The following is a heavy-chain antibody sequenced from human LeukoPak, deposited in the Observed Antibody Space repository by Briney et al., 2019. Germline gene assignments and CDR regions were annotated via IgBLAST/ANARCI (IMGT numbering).Heavy chain of an antibody. J-gene: IGHJ4*02. V-gene: IGHV1-46*01. CDR2: INPSGGST. CDR1: GYTXTSYY. Sequence: ASVKVSCKASGYTXTSYYMHWVRQAPGQGLEWMGIINPSGGSTSYAQKFQGRVTMTRDTSTSTVYMELSSLRSEDTAVYYCARGNYGSGSYYKAWGYWGQGTLVTVSS. CDR3: ARGNYGSGSYYKAWGY. D-gene: IGHD3-10*01.